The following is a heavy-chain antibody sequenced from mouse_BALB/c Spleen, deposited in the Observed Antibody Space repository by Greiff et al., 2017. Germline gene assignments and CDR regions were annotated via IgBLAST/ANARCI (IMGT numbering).Heavy chain of an antibody. V-gene: IGHV1-7*01. J-gene: IGHJ3*01. CDR3: ARGSSHNPWFAY. Sequence: LQESGAELAKPGASVKMSCKASGYTFTSYWMHWVKQRPGQGLEWIGYINPSTGYTEYNQKFKDKATLTADKSSSTAYMQLSSLTSEDSAVYYCARGSSHNPWFAYWGQGTLVTVSA. D-gene: IGHD6-1*01. CDR2: INPSTGYT. CDR1: GYTFTSYW.